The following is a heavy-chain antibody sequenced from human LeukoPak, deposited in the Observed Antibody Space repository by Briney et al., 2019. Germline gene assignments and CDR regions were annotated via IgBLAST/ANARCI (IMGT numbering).Heavy chain of an antibody. J-gene: IGHJ3*02. CDR2: IIPILGIA. CDR1: GYTFTSYA. V-gene: IGHV1-69*04. D-gene: IGHD3-10*01. Sequence: GASVKVSCKASGYTFTSYAISWVRQAPGQGLEWMGRIIPILGIANYAQKFQGRVTITADKSTSTAYMELSSLRSEDTAVYYCARSFYGSGSANAFDIWGQGTMVTVSS. CDR3: ARSFYGSGSANAFDI.